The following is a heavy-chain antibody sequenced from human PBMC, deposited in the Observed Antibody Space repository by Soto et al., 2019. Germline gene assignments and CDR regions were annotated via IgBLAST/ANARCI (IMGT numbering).Heavy chain of an antibody. J-gene: IGHJ4*02. CDR1: GFTFSSYP. Sequence: QVQLVESGGGVVQPGRSLRLSCAASGFTFSSYPMHWVRQAPGKGPEGVAVIWNDGSIEDYVDSVKGRFTISRDNSKNELYMQRNCLRAEDMAVYYCAGDRSSCSGGSCYSTFDYWGQGTLVTVSS. D-gene: IGHD2-15*01. V-gene: IGHV3-33*01. CDR2: IWNDGSIE. CDR3: AGDRSSCSGGSCYSTFDY.